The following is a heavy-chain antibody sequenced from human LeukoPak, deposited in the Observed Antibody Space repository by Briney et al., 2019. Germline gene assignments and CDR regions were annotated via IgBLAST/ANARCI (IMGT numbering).Heavy chain of an antibody. Sequence: ASVKVSCKASGYTFTGYYMHWVRQAPGQGLEWMGWINPNSGGTNYAQKFQGRVTMTRDTSISTAYMELSRLRSDDTAVYYCARLYCSGGSCYSQKVGGFVYYGMDVWGQGTTVTVSS. CDR2: INPNSGGT. CDR3: ARLYCSGGSCYSQKVGGFVYYGMDV. D-gene: IGHD2-15*01. V-gene: IGHV1-2*02. J-gene: IGHJ6*02. CDR1: GYTFTGYY.